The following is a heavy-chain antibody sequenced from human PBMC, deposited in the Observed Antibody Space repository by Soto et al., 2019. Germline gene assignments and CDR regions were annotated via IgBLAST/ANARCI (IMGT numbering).Heavy chain of an antibody. D-gene: IGHD6-19*01. Sequence: SETLSLTCTVSGGSISSYYWSWIRQPPGKGLEWIGYIYYSGSTNYNPSLKSRVTISVDTSKNQFSLKLSSVTAADTAVYYCAREGPYSSGWYFYFDYWGQGTLVTVSS. J-gene: IGHJ4*02. CDR2: IYYSGST. CDR1: GGSISSYY. CDR3: AREGPYSSGWYFYFDY. V-gene: IGHV4-59*01.